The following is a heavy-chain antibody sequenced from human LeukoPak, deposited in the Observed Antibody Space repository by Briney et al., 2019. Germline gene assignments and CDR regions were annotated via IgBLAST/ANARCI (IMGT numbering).Heavy chain of an antibody. CDR3: TRDQEGSDY. J-gene: IGHJ4*02. CDR2: ITRSSSAK. Sequence: GGSLRLSCVASGFTFSSYSMNWVRQAPGKGLEWVSYITRSSSAKFYADSVKGRFTISRDNAENLLYLQMNSLRAEDTAVYYCTRDQEGSDYWGQGTLVTVSS. V-gene: IGHV3-48*01. CDR1: GFTFSSYS.